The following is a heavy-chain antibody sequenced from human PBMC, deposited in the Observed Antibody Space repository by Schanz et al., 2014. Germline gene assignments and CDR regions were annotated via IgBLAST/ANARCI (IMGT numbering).Heavy chain of an antibody. CDR1: RLTFANED. J-gene: IGHJ6*02. V-gene: IGHV3-23*04. CDR2: IGGSGGST. CDR3: VKDLQRELLRDDHYYGMDV. Sequence: EVQLVESGGGLVKPGGSLILSCAASRLTFANEDIHWVRQAPGKGLEWVSGIGGSGGSTDYADSVKGRFTTSRDNSKNTMYLQMNSLRAEDTAVYYCVKDLQRELLRDDHYYGMDVWGQGTTVTVSS. D-gene: IGHD1-26*01.